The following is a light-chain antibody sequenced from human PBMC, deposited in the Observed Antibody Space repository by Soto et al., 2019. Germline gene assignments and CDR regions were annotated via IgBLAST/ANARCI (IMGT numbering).Light chain of an antibody. V-gene: IGKV3-15*01. CDR1: QSVSSN. CDR2: GAS. Sequence: EIVMTQAPATLSVSPRARSTLFCRASQSVSSNLAWYQQKPGQAPRLLIYGASTRATGIPARFSGSGSGTEFTLTISSLQSEDFAVYYCQQYNNWLWTFGQGTKVDIK. CDR3: QQYNNWLWT. J-gene: IGKJ1*01.